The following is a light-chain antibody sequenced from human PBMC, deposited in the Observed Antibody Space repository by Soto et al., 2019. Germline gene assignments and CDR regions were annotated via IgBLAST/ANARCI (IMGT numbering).Light chain of an antibody. CDR2: VAS. CDR1: QSISSY. CDR3: QQSSSTPQT. J-gene: IGKJ4*01. V-gene: IGKV1-39*01. Sequence: DIQMTQSPSSLSASVGDRVTITCRAGQSISSYLSWYQQKPGKAPKLLINVASTLQSGVPSRFSGSGSGTDFTLAISSLQPEDFATYYCQQSSSTPQTVGGGTKVDSK.